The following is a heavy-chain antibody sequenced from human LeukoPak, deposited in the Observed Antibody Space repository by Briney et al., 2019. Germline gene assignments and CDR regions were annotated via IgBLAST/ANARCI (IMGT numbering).Heavy chain of an antibody. J-gene: IGHJ6*02. V-gene: IGHV3-33*01. CDR2: IWYDGSNK. D-gene: IGHD3-3*01. Sequence: GGSLRLSCAASGFTFSSYGMHWVRQAPGKGLEWVAAIWYDGSNKYYADSVKGRFTISRDNSKNTLYLQMNSLRAEDTAVYYCARDLLRFFYYYGMDVWGQGTTVTVSS. CDR3: ARDLLRFFYYYGMDV. CDR1: GFTFSSYG.